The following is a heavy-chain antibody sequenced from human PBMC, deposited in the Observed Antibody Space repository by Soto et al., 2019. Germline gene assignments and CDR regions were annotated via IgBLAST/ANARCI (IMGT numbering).Heavy chain of an antibody. D-gene: IGHD3-3*01. V-gene: IGHV3-74*01. J-gene: IGHJ6*02. CDR1: GFTFSSYW. CDR3: ASGKGLRFADLPGTDV. Sequence: GGSLRLSXAASGFTFSSYWMHWVRQAPGKGLVWVSRINSDGSSTSYADSVKGRFTISRDNAKNTLYLQMNSLRAEDTAVYYCASGKGLRFADLPGTDVWGQGTTVTVSS. CDR2: INSDGSST.